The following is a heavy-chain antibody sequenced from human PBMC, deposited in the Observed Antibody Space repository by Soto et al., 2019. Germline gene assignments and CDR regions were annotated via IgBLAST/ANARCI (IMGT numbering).Heavy chain of an antibody. Sequence: QLQLQESGSGLVRPSQTLSLTCDVSGGSINSPGYSWTWIRQPPGKDLEWIGYIYHDENTYYNPSLESRVTISIDRSQNQFSLKLNSVTAADTAVYYCAGGRYYDGSGCNPFDSWGQGTLVTVSS. D-gene: IGHD3-22*01. CDR1: GGSINSPGYS. J-gene: IGHJ4*02. V-gene: IGHV4-30-2*01. CDR3: AGGRYYDGSGCNPFDS. CDR2: IYHDENT.